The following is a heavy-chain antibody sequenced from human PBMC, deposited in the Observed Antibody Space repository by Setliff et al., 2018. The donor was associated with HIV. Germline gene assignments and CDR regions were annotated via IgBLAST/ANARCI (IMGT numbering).Heavy chain of an antibody. CDR1: GGSISSYY. J-gene: IGHJ6*03. V-gene: IGHV4-59*12. Sequence: KTSETLSLTCTVSGGSISSYYWSWIRQPPGKGLEWIGYIYDSGRTNYNPSLKSRVTLSVDASKNQFSLKVTSVTAADTAVYYCAREIQFSATTYYYYYMDDWGRGTTVTVSS. CDR2: IYDSGRT. D-gene: IGHD5-18*01. CDR3: AREIQFSATTYYYYYMDD.